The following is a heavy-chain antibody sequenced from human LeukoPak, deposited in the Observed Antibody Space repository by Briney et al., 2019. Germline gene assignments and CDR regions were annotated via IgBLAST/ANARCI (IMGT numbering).Heavy chain of an antibody. V-gene: IGHV1-58*02. CDR2: IVVGSGNT. D-gene: IGHD6-13*01. CDR1: GFTFTSSA. Sequence: EASVKVSCKASGFTFTSSAMQWVRQARGQRLEWIGWIVVGSGNTNYAQKFQERVTITRDMSTSTAYMELSSLRSEDTAVYYCAGSSSSWSFDYWGQGTLVTVSS. J-gene: IGHJ4*02. CDR3: AGSSSSWSFDY.